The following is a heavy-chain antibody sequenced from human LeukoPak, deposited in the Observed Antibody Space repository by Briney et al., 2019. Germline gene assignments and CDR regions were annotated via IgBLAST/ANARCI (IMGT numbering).Heavy chain of an antibody. CDR3: AKSPAHVLLWFGEFDY. Sequence: PGGSLRLSCAASGFTFSSYAMSWVHQAPGKGLEWVSAISGSGGSTYYADSVKGRFTISRDNSKNTLYLQMNSLRAEDTAVYYCAKSPAHVLLWFGEFDYWGQGTLVTVSS. J-gene: IGHJ4*02. CDR1: GFTFSSYA. CDR2: ISGSGGST. V-gene: IGHV3-23*01. D-gene: IGHD3-10*01.